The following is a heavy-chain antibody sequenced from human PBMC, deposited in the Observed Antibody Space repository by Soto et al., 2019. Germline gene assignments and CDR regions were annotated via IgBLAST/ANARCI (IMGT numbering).Heavy chain of an antibody. Sequence: TLSLTCTVSGGSISSGDYYWSWIRQPPGKGLEWIGYIYYSGSTYYNPSLKSRVTISVDTSKNQFSLKLSSVTAADTAVYYCSRVRGGGFWSGYYRYYFDYWGQGTLVTVSS. V-gene: IGHV4-30-4*01. D-gene: IGHD3-3*01. J-gene: IGHJ4*02. CDR1: GGSISSGDYY. CDR3: SRVRGGGFWSGYYRYYFDY. CDR2: IYYSGST.